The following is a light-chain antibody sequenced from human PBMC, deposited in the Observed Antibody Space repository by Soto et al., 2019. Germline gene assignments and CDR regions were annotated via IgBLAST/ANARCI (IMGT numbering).Light chain of an antibody. CDR3: SSHTSSTALV. Sequence: QSVLTQPASVSASPGQSIAISCTGTDSDISGYDHVSWYQQHPGKAPKLLIYDVTNRPSGVSSRFSGSKAGRTASLTISGLQTEDEADYYCSSHTSSTALVFGTGTKLTVL. V-gene: IGLV2-14*03. J-gene: IGLJ1*01. CDR1: DSDISGYDH. CDR2: DVT.